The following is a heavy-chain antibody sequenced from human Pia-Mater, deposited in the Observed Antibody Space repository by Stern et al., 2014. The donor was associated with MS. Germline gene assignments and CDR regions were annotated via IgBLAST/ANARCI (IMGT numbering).Heavy chain of an antibody. V-gene: IGHV2-5*02. CDR3: THTPSGDYGYFFDF. Sequence: QVTLKESGPMMQKPTQTLTLTCTFSGFSLSTGGEGVAWVRQSPGKALEGLAVSFWDDGKRYSPSLENRLIIAKGTSKNRVVLTMTNLGPEDTATYFCTHTPSGDYGYFFDFWGQGTLVTVSS. CDR1: GFSLSTGGEG. J-gene: IGHJ4*02. CDR2: SFWDDGK. D-gene: IGHD4-17*01.